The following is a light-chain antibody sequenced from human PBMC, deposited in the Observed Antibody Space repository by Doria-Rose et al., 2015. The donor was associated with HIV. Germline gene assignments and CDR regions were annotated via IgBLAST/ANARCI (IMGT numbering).Light chain of an antibody. Sequence: DIQVTQSPSSLSASVGDRVTITCRASKSTGSFLNWYQQKPGKAPKLLIYAASSLRNGVPSRFSGSGSGTDFTLTISSLQPEDFATYFCQQSYSTPLTFGGGTKVEIK. J-gene: IGKJ4*01. CDR3: QQSYSTPLT. V-gene: IGKV1-39*01. CDR2: AAS. CDR1: KSTGSF.